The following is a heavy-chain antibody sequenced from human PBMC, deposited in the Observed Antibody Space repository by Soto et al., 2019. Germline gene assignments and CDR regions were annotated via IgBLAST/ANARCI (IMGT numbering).Heavy chain of an antibody. D-gene: IGHD6-13*01. CDR2: ISYDGSNK. J-gene: IGHJ6*02. V-gene: IGHV3-30*18. Sequence: RRLSCAASGFTFSSYGMHWVRQAPGKGLEWVAVISYDGSNKYYADSVKGRFTISRDNSKNTLYLQMNSLRAEDTAVYYCAKGIAAGDNYYYYYGMDVWGQGTTVTVAS. CDR1: GFTFSSYG. CDR3: AKGIAAGDNYYYYYGMDV.